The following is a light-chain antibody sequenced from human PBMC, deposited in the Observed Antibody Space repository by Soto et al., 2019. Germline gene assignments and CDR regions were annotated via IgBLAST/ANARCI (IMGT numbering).Light chain of an antibody. V-gene: IGKV1-27*01. CDR2: GAS. CDR3: QNYNRAPFT. Sequence: DIQLTQSPSSLSASVGDRVTITCRASQGISFYLAWYQQTPGKVPKHLIYGASKLDSVVPSRFSGGGSGTNFTPTISILQPEYVGADYFQNYNRAPFTFGQGTRLEI. CDR1: QGISFY. J-gene: IGKJ5*01.